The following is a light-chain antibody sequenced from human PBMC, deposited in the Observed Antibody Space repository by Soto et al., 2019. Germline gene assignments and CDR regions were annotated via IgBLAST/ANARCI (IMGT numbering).Light chain of an antibody. CDR2: GAS. J-gene: IGKJ4*01. Sequence: EIVMTQSPATLSVSPGERAALSCRASQSVSSSLAWYQQKPGQAPRLLIYGASTRATGIPARFSVSGSGTEFTLTIGSLQSEDVAVYYCQQYNNWPLTFGGGTKVEIK. V-gene: IGKV3-15*01. CDR3: QQYNNWPLT. CDR1: QSVSSS.